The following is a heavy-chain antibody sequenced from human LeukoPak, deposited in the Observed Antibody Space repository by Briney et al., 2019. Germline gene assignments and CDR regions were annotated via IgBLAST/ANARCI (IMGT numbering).Heavy chain of an antibody. Sequence: SETLSLTCTVSGGSISSSSYYWGWIRQPPGKGLEWIGSIYYSGSTYYNPSLKSRVTISVDTSKNQFSLKLSSVIAADTAVYYCARGRDTAMVTFGAFDIWGQGTMVTVSS. V-gene: IGHV4-39*01. D-gene: IGHD5-18*01. CDR1: GGSISSSSYY. CDR3: ARGRDTAMVTFGAFDI. CDR2: IYYSGST. J-gene: IGHJ3*02.